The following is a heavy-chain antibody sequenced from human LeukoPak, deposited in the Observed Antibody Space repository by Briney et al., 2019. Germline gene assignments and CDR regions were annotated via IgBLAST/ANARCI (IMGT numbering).Heavy chain of an antibody. CDR3: ARHERGYQGTDDAFDI. CDR2: IYPGDSDT. D-gene: IGHD2-2*01. V-gene: IGHV5-51*01. Sequence: GESLKISCKGSGYSFTSYWIGWVRQMPGKGLEWMGIIYPGDSDTRYSPSFQGQVTISADKSISTAYLQWSSLKASGTAMYYCARHERGYQGTDDAFDIWGQGTMVTVSS. J-gene: IGHJ3*02. CDR1: GYSFTSYW.